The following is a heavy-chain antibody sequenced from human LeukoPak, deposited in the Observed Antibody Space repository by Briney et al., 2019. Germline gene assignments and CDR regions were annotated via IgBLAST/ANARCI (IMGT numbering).Heavy chain of an antibody. J-gene: IGHJ3*02. CDR3: AKDFLSHWIVVVINDAFDI. CDR2: ISGSGGST. D-gene: IGHD3-22*01. CDR1: GFTFSSYA. V-gene: IGHV3-23*01. Sequence: GGSLRLSCAASGFTFSSYAMSWVRQAPGKGLEWVSAISGSGGSTYYADSVKGRFTISRDNSKNTLYLQMNSLRAEDTAVYYCAKDFLSHWIVVVINDAFDIWGQGTMVTVSS.